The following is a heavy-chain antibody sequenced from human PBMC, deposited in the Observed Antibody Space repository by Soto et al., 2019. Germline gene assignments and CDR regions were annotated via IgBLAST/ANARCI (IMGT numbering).Heavy chain of an antibody. Sequence: EVQLVESGGGLVQPGGSLRLSCAASGFTFSRYAMKWVRQAPGKGLEWVSYINHDSGTIYYADSVKGRFTISRDNANNLLSLQMNSLRAEDTAVSYFARDRGYTGYEFAYWGQGTLVTVSS. CDR1: GFTFSRYA. CDR2: INHDSGTI. CDR3: ARDRGYTGYEFAY. D-gene: IGHD5-12*01. V-gene: IGHV3-48*01. J-gene: IGHJ4*02.